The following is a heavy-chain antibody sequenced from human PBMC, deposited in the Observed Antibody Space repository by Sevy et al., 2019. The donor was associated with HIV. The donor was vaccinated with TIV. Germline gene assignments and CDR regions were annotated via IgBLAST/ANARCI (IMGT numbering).Heavy chain of an antibody. CDR1: GFTFDDYA. D-gene: IGHD5-18*01. CDR2: ISWDGGST. J-gene: IGHJ6*02. V-gene: IGHV3-43D*03. CDR3: AKALGYSYGYDYYYGMDV. Sequence: GGSLRLSCAASGFTFDDYAMHWVRQAPGTGLEWVSLISWDGGSTYYADSVKGRFTISRDNSKNSLYLQMNSLRAEDTALYYCAKALGYSYGYDYYYGMDVWGQRTTVTVSS.